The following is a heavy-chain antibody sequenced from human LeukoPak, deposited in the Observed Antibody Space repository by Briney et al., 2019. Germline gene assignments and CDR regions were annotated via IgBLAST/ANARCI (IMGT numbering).Heavy chain of an antibody. D-gene: IGHD1-1*01. Sequence: GGSLRLSCAASGFTFNNYDMSWVRQAPGKGPEWVSVISGSGGSTYYADSVKGRFTISRDNSKNTLYVQMNSLRAEDTAVYYCAKGLGGTWIRRYLDYWGQGTLVTVSS. CDR1: GFTFNNYD. J-gene: IGHJ4*02. V-gene: IGHV3-23*01. CDR3: AKGLGGTWIRRYLDY. CDR2: ISGSGGST.